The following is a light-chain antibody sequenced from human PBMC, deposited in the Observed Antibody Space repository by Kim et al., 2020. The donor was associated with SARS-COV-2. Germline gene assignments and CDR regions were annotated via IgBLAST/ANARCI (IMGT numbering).Light chain of an antibody. Sequence: DIRLTQSPSSLSASVGDRVTITCRASQTISTYLNWYQQKPGKAPKLLIYAASSLQSEVPSRFSGSGSGTYFTLTISSLQPEDFATYYCQHSYTTPVTFGQGTRLEIK. V-gene: IGKV1-39*01. CDR3: QHSYTTPVT. J-gene: IGKJ5*01. CDR2: AAS. CDR1: QTISTY.